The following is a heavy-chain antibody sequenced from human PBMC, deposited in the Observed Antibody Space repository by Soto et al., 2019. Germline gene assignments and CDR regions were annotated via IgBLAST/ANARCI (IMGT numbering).Heavy chain of an antibody. CDR2: INAGNGNT. CDR3: ARGLLSVVITACDY. V-gene: IGHV1-3*01. J-gene: IGHJ4*02. CDR1: GYTFTSYV. D-gene: IGHD3-22*01. Sequence: GASVKVSCKASGYTFTSYVMHWVRQAPGQRLEWMGWINAGNGNTKYSQKFQGRVTITRDTSASTAYMELSSLRSEDTAVYYCARGLLSVVITACDYWGQGTLVTVSS.